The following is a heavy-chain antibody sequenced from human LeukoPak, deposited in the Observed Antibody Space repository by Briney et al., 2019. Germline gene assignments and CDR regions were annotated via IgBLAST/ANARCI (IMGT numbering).Heavy chain of an antibody. J-gene: IGHJ4*02. V-gene: IGHV3-15*01. CDR2: IKSKSDGGTT. Sequence: KTGGSLRLSCAASGFNFNNAWMNWVRQAPGKGLEWVGRIKSKSDGGTTDNAAPVKGRFTISKDDSKNTLYLQMNSLRGEDTAVYYCAKCRSSPGTSSAWAAFDYWGQGTLVTVSS. CDR1: GFNFNNAW. D-gene: IGHD6-19*01. CDR3: AKCRSSPGTSSAWAAFDY.